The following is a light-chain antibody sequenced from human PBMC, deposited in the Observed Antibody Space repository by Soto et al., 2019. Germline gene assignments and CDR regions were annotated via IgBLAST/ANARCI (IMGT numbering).Light chain of an antibody. CDR3: SSYNRRSALV. CDR1: SSDVGGYNY. CDR2: EVS. J-gene: IGLJ2*01. Sequence: QSVLTQPASVSGSPGQSITISCTGTSSDVGGYNYVSWYQQHPGKAPKLMIYEVSNRPSGVSNRFSASKSGNTASLIISGLQHEQEADYSCSSYNRRSALVFGGGTQLTVL. V-gene: IGLV2-14*01.